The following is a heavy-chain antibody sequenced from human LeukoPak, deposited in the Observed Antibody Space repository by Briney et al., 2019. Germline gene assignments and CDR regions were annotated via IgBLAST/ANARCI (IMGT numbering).Heavy chain of an antibody. V-gene: IGHV3-23*01. CDR1: GFTFSSSA. CDR2: ITGSGGST. Sequence: PGGSLRLSCAASGFTFSSSAMSGVRQAPGKGLEWVSAITGSGGSTYYADSVKGRFTISRDNSKNALYVQMNSLRAEDTAVYYCAKTYQYDSGSYSHFDDWGQGTLVTVSS. CDR3: AKTYQYDSGSYSHFDD. D-gene: IGHD3-10*01. J-gene: IGHJ4*02.